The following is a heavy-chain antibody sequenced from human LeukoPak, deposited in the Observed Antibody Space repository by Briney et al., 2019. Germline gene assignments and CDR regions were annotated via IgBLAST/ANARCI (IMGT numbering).Heavy chain of an antibody. J-gene: IGHJ4*02. Sequence: GGSLRLSCAASGFTFSSYSMNWVRQAPGRGLEWVSYISSSSGTIYYADSVKGRFTISRDNAKNSLYLQMNSLRAEDTAVYYCASLYSYGHTNWGQGTLVTVSS. D-gene: IGHD5-18*01. CDR2: ISSSSGTI. CDR1: GFTFSSYS. CDR3: ASLYSYGHTN. V-gene: IGHV3-48*01.